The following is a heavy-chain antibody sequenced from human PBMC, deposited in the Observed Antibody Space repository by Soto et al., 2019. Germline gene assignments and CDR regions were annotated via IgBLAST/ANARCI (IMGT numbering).Heavy chain of an antibody. CDR3: AKDDSVYSSSWYSGYDAFDI. J-gene: IGHJ3*02. Sequence: GGSLRLSCAASGFTFSSYAMSWVRQAPGKGLEWVSAISGSGGSTYYADSVKGRFTISRDNSKNTLYLQMNSLRAEDTAVYYCAKDDSVYSSSWYSGYDAFDIWGQGTMVTVSS. CDR2: ISGSGGST. CDR1: GFTFSSYA. D-gene: IGHD6-13*01. V-gene: IGHV3-23*01.